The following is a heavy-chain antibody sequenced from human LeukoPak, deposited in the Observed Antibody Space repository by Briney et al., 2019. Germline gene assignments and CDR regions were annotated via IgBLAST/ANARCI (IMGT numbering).Heavy chain of an antibody. V-gene: IGHV4-4*07. CDR2: IYTSGST. D-gene: IGHD6-19*01. Sequence: SETLSLTCTVSGGSISSYYWSWIRQPAGKGLEWIGRIYTSGSTNYNPSLESRVAISADMSKNQISLKLSSVTAADTALYYCARERGEEYSSGWYKTNFFDTWGQGTRVTVSS. J-gene: IGHJ4*02. CDR3: ARERGEEYSSGWYKTNFFDT. CDR1: GGSISSYY.